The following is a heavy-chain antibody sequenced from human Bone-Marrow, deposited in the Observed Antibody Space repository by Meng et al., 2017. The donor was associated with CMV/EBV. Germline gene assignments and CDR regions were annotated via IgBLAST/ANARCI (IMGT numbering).Heavy chain of an antibody. CDR2: IDSDESST. CDR3: GRGGVAAAKDY. J-gene: IGHJ4*02. Sequence: CAASGFTFSTYRMHWVRQAPGAGLVWVSQIDSDESSTDYADSVKGRFTISRDNAKNTLYLQMSSLRAEDTAVYYCGRGGVAAAKDYWGQGTLVTVSS. V-gene: IGHV3-74*01. CDR1: GFTFSTYR. D-gene: IGHD2-15*01.